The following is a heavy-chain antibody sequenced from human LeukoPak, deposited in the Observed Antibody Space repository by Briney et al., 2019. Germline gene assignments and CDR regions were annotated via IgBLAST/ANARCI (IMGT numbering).Heavy chain of an antibody. J-gene: IGHJ4*02. CDR1: GFTFSSYG. D-gene: IGHD5-12*01. Sequence: GRSLRLSCAASGFTFSSYGMHWVRQAPGTGLEWVAVISYDGSNKYYADSVKGRFTISRDNSKNMVYLQMNSLRAEDTAVYYCAKELVGSGYADWGQGTLVTVSS. V-gene: IGHV3-30*18. CDR3: AKELVGSGYAD. CDR2: ISYDGSNK.